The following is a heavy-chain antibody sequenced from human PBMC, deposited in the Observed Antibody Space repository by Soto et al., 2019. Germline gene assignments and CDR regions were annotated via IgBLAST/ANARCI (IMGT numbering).Heavy chain of an antibody. D-gene: IGHD3-3*01. CDR2: ISYSAST. CDR3: ARLLLNCDFWSGLDAFDI. CDR1: GGSISSGIDS. Sequence: SGTLSLTCTASGGSISSGIDSWAWIPQPPGKGLEWIASISYSASTNYTPSLQSRVTISVDTSKNQFSLKLSSVTAADTAVYYFARLLLNCDFWSGLDAFDIWGQGTMVTVSS. J-gene: IGHJ3*02. V-gene: IGHV4-39*07.